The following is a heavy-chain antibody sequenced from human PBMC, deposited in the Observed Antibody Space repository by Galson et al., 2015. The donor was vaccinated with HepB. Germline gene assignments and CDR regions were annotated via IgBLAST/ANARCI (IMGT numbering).Heavy chain of an antibody. D-gene: IGHD3-10*01. Sequence: SLRLSCAASGFTFSSYAMSWVRQAPGKGLEWVSAISGSGGSTYYADSVKGQFTISRDNSKNTLYLQMNSLRAEDTAVYYCAKDIFGRFRGYPASFYYYMDVWGKGTTVTVSS. CDR2: ISGSGGST. V-gene: IGHV3-23*01. J-gene: IGHJ6*03. CDR3: AKDIFGRFRGYPASFYYYMDV. CDR1: GFTFSSYA.